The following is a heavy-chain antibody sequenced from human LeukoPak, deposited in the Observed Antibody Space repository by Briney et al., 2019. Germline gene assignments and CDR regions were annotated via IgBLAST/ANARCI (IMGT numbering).Heavy chain of an antibody. V-gene: IGHV1-69*05. D-gene: IGHD3-9*01. Sequence: ASVKVSCKASGGAFSSYGISWVRQAPGQGLEWMGGIIPILGTANYAQRFQGRVTITTDESTSTAYMELSSLKSEDTAVYYCAWGVPPLTGYYNEAGYYYGMDVWGQGTTVTVSS. J-gene: IGHJ6*02. CDR2: IIPILGTA. CDR1: GGAFSSYG. CDR3: AWGVPPLTGYYNEAGYYYGMDV.